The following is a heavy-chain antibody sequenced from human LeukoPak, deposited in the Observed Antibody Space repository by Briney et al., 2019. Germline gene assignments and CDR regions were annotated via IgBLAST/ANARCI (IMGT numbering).Heavy chain of an antibody. CDR1: GFTFSSYA. CDR2: ISGSGGST. CDR3: ARDNWNYGSSMDV. V-gene: IGHV3-23*01. D-gene: IGHD1-7*01. Sequence: SGGSLRLSCAASGFTFSSYAMSWVRQAPGKGLEWVSAISGSGGSTYYADSVKGRFTISRDNSKNTLYLQMNSLRAEDTAVYYCARDNWNYGSSMDVWGQGTTVTVSS. J-gene: IGHJ6*02.